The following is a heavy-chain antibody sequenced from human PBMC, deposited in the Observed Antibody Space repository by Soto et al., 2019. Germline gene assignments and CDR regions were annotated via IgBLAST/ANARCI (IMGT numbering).Heavy chain of an antibody. CDR3: TRDKHIVVVTATYYYYYGMDV. Sequence: GGSLRLSCTASGFTFGDYAMSWVRQAPGKGLEWVGFIRSKAYGGTTEYAASVKGRFTISRDDSKSIAYLQMNSLKTEDTAVYYCTRDKHIVVVTATYYYYYGMDVWGQETTVTVSS. CDR1: GFTFGDYA. V-gene: IGHV3-49*04. D-gene: IGHD2-21*02. J-gene: IGHJ6*02. CDR2: IRSKAYGGTT.